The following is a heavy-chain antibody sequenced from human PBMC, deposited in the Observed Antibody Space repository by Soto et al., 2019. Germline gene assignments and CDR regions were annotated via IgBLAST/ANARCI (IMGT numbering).Heavy chain of an antibody. CDR2: SITLLNTR. CDR3: ARNGYYDAQTAYFHNLEH. Sequence: SVKVSCKASGDTFSTYGITWVREAPGQRLEWVGGSITLLNTRNSAQKLQGRVTISVDESANAAYMELISLKSDDTAVYFCARNGYYDAQTAYFHNLEHWAQRILV. J-gene: IGHJ4*02. V-gene: IGHV1-69*13. D-gene: IGHD3-3*01. CDR1: GDTFSTYG.